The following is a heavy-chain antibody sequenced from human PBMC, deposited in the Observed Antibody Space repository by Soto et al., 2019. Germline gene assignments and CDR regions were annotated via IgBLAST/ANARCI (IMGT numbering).Heavy chain of an antibody. J-gene: IGHJ4*02. D-gene: IGHD3-9*01. CDR2: ISGSGGST. V-gene: IGHV3-23*01. CDR1: GFTFSSYA. CDR3: AKLPLYDILTGYLGY. Sequence: EVQLLESGGGLVQPGGSLRLSCAASGFTFSSYAMSWVRQAPGKGLEWVSAISGSGGSTYYADSVKGRFTISRDNSKKTLYLQMNSLRAEDTAVYYCAKLPLYDILTGYLGYWGQGTLVTVSS.